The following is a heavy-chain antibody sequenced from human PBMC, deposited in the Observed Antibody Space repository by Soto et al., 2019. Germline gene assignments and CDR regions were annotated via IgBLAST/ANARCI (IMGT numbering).Heavy chain of an antibody. J-gene: IGHJ6*03. CDR2: IWYDGSNK. CDR1: GFTFSSYG. Sequence: GGSLRLSCAASGFTFSSYGMHWVRQAPGKGLEWVAVIWYDGSNKYYADSVKGRFTISRDNSKNTLYLQMNSLRAEDTAVYYCARKSFYGSGSYYNRPDPGYYMDVWGKGTTVTVSS. V-gene: IGHV3-33*01. D-gene: IGHD3-10*01. CDR3: ARKSFYGSGSYYNRPDPGYYMDV.